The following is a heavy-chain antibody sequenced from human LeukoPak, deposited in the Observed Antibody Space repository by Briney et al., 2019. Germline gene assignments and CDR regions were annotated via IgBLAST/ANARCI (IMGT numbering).Heavy chain of an antibody. J-gene: IGHJ4*02. V-gene: IGHV1-69*05. CDR1: GGTFSSYA. CDR2: IIPIFGTA. D-gene: IGHD6-13*01. CDR3: ARERPPGDSSSWFLEGYFDI. Sequence: SVKVSCXASGGTFSSYAITWVRQAPGQGLEWMGRIIPIFGTANYAQKFQGRVTITTDESTSTAYMELSTLRSDDTAVYYCARERPPGDSSSWFLEGYFDIWGQGTLVTVSS.